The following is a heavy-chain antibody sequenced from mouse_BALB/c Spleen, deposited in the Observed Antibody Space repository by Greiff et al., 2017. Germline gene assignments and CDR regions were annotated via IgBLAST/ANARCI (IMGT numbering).Heavy chain of an antibody. V-gene: IGHV14-4*02. Sequence: VQLKQSGAELVRSGASVKLSCTASGFNIKDYYMHWVKQRPEQGLEWIGWIDPENGDTEYAPKFQGKATMTADTSSNTAYLQLSSLTSEDTAVYYCTPITTDYYAMDYWGQGTSVTVSS. J-gene: IGHJ4*01. D-gene: IGHD1-1*01. CDR3: TPITTDYYAMDY. CDR1: GFNIKDYY. CDR2: IDPENGDT.